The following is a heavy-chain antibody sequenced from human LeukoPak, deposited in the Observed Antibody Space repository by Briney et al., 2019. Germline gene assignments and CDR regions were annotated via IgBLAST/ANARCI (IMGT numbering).Heavy chain of an antibody. V-gene: IGHV3-33*08. D-gene: IGHD3-10*01. J-gene: IGHJ3*02. CDR1: GFTFSDYY. Sequence: AGGSLRLSCAASGFTFSDYYMSWIRQAPGKGLEWVAVIWYDGSNKYYADSVKGRFTISRDNSKNTLYLQMNSLRAEDTAVYYCARDTGSYYNVEAFDIWGQGAMVTVSS. CDR3: ARDTGSYYNVEAFDI. CDR2: IWYDGSNK.